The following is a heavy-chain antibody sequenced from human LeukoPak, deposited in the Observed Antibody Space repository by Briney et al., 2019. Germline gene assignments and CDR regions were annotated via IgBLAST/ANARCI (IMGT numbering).Heavy chain of an antibody. CDR2: INHSGST. J-gene: IGHJ6*03. D-gene: IGHD2-2*01. V-gene: IGHV4-34*01. CDR3: ARAFFSITSWSYYYYYMDV. Sequence: SETLSLACAVYGGSFSGYYWSWIRQPPGKGLEWIGEINHSGSTNYNPSLKSRVTISVDTSKNQFSLKLSSVTAADTAVYYCARAFFSITSWSYYYYYMDVWGKGTTVTVSS. CDR1: GGSFSGYY.